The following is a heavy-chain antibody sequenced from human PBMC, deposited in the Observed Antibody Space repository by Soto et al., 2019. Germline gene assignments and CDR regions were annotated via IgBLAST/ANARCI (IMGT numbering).Heavy chain of an antibody. D-gene: IGHD2-15*01. J-gene: IGHJ3*02. V-gene: IGHV1-69*13. Sequence: GASVKVSCKASGGTFSSYAISWVRQAPGQGREWMGGIIPIFGTANYAQKFQGRVTITADESTSTAYMELSSLRSEDTAVYYCARAPVDCSDGSCYSEDAFDIWGQGTMVTVSS. CDR3: ARAPVDCSDGSCYSEDAFDI. CDR1: GGTFSSYA. CDR2: IIPIFGTA.